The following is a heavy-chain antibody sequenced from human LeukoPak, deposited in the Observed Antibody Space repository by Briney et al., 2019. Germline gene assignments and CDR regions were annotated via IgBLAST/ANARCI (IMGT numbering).Heavy chain of an antibody. J-gene: IGHJ4*02. CDR2: ISGGSTSI. D-gene: IGHD5-18*01. CDR3: ARYIVGDTAMAHFDY. CDR1: GFTFSTYS. V-gene: IGHV3-21*01. Sequence: PGVSLRLSRAASGFTFSTYSMNWVRQAPGKGLEWVSSISGGSTSIYYADSVKGRFTISRDNAKNSLYLQMNSLRAEDTAVYYCARYIVGDTAMAHFDYWGQGTLVTVSS.